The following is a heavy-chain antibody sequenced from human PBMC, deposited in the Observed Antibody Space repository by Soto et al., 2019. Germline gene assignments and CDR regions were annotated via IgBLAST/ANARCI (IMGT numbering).Heavy chain of an antibody. V-gene: IGHV3-30-3*01. D-gene: IGHD2-2*01. Sequence: GGSLRLSCAASGFTFSSYAMHWVRQAPGKGLEWVAVISYDGSNKYYADSVKGRFTISRDNSKNTLYLQMNSLRAEDTAVYYCATLKPAATPKTYGMDVWGQGTTVTVSS. CDR1: GFTFSSYA. J-gene: IGHJ6*02. CDR3: ATLKPAATPKTYGMDV. CDR2: ISYDGSNK.